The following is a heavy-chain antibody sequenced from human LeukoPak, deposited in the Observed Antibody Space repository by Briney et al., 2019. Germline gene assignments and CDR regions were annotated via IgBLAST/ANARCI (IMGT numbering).Heavy chain of an antibody. CDR1: GFTFTSYS. J-gene: IGHJ4*02. CDR3: ANLIQYDFWIHDY. D-gene: IGHD3-3*01. CDR2: ISGSGGST. Sequence: RAGGSLRLSCAASGFTFTSYSMNWVRQAPGKGLEWVSAISGSGGSTYYADSVKGRFTISRDNSKNTLYLQMNSLRAEDTAVYYCANLIQYDFWIHDYWGQGTLVTVSS. V-gene: IGHV3-23*01.